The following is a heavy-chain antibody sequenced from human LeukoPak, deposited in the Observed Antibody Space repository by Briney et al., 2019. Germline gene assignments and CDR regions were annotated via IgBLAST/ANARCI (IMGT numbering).Heavy chain of an antibody. CDR3: ARIPWRHIGRYYFDY. Sequence: SETLSLTYAVYGGSFSGYYWSWIRQPPGKGLEWIGNIYYSGSTYYNPSVKSRVTISVDTSKNQFSLKLSSVTAADTAVYYCARIPWRHIGRYYFDYWGQGTLVAVSS. D-gene: IGHD5-24*01. CDR2: IYYSGST. CDR1: GGSFSGYY. J-gene: IGHJ4*02. V-gene: IGHV4-30-4*08.